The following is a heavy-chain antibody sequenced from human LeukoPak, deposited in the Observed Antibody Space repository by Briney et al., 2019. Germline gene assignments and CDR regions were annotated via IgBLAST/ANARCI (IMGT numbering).Heavy chain of an antibody. V-gene: IGHV3-30*02. Sequence: PGGSLRLSCAASGFIFSNYGMHWVRQAPGKGLEWVAFLHNDETEIYYADSVKGRFTISRDNSKNTLYLQMNSLRAEDTAVYYCAKDYGGNKGLFDYWGQGTLVTVPS. CDR2: LHNDETEI. D-gene: IGHD4-23*01. CDR1: GFIFSNYG. CDR3: AKDYGGNKGLFDY. J-gene: IGHJ4*02.